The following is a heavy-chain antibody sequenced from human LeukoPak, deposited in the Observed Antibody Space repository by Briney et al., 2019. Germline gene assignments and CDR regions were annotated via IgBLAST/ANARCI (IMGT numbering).Heavy chain of an antibody. CDR3: ARTNRAIFGVVTATHMDV. V-gene: IGHV4-34*01. J-gene: IGHJ6*03. CDR2: INRSGST. CDR1: GGSFSGYF. D-gene: IGHD3-3*01. Sequence: PSETLSLTCAIYGGSFSGYFWSWFRQPPGKGLEWIGEINRSGSTNYNSSLSLKSRVTISVDTSKNQFSLKLSSVTAADTAVYYCARTNRAIFGVVTATHMDVWGKGTTDTVSS.